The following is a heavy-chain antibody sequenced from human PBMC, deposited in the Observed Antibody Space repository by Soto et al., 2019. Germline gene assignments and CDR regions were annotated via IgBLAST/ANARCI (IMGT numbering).Heavy chain of an antibody. D-gene: IGHD6-19*01. Sequence: GESLKISCKGFDCSFAAYWIGCVRLMAGKGLEWMVGINPRDCDVKYSPPFEGQGTISGDKSINPAFVQWRSLKASDTAMYYCARPDYTQGVWYHTHDIWAQGTMVTVSS. J-gene: IGHJ3*02. CDR3: ARPDYTQGVWYHTHDI. CDR2: INPRDCDV. CDR1: DCSFAAYW. V-gene: IGHV5-51*01.